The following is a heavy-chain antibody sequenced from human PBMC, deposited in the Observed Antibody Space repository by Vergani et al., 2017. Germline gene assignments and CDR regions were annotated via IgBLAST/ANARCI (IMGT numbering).Heavy chain of an antibody. Sequence: QVQLVESGGGVVQPGRSLRLSCAASGFTFSSYAMHWVRQAPGKGLEWGAVISYDGSNKYYADSVKGRFTISRDNSKNTLYLQMNSLRAEDTAVYYCARDRFAAAFDYWGQGTLVTVSS. D-gene: IGHD3-16*01. CDR1: GFTFSSYA. J-gene: IGHJ4*02. CDR2: ISYDGSNK. CDR3: ARDRFAAAFDY. V-gene: IGHV3-30*01.